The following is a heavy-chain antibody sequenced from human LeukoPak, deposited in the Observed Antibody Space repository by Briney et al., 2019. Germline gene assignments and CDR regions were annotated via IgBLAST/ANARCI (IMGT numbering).Heavy chain of an antibody. CDR2: VLYDGSLK. CDR3: AKVRASYGYPMKY. V-gene: IGHV3-30*02. J-gene: IGHJ4*02. CDR1: GFTFSRCD. D-gene: IGHD5-18*01. Sequence: GGSLRLSCAASGFTFSRCDMHWVRQAPGKGLEWVAFVLYDGSLKYYADSVRGRVTISRDNSKNTLYLQMNSLRAEDTAVYYCAKVRASYGYPMKYWGQGTLVTVSS.